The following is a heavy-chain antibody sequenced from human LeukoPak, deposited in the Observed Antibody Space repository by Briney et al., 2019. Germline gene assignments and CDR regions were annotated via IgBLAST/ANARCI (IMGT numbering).Heavy chain of an antibody. D-gene: IGHD4-17*01. CDR2: IYYSGST. Sequence: SETLSLTCTVAGGSISSYYWSWIRQPPGKGLEWIGYIYYSGSTSYNTSLKSRVTISVDTSKNQFSLKLSSVTAADTAVYYCARDSRDYGERAFDIWGQGTVVTVSS. J-gene: IGHJ3*02. V-gene: IGHV4-59*01. CDR3: ARDSRDYGERAFDI. CDR1: GGSISSYY.